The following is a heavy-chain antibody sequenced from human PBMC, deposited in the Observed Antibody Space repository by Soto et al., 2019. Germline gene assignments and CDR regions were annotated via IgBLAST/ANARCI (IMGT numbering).Heavy chain of an antibody. J-gene: IGHJ5*02. CDR1: GYTFTSYD. CDR3: ARGPAIRLISIAAAGRYWFDP. CDR2: MNPNSGNT. Sequence: ASVKVSCNASGYTFTSYDINWVRPATGQGLEWMGWMNPNSGNTGYAQKFQGRVTMTRNTSISTAYMELSSLRSEDTAVYYCARGPAIRLISIAAAGRYWFDPWGQGTLVTFSS. V-gene: IGHV1-8*01. D-gene: IGHD6-13*01.